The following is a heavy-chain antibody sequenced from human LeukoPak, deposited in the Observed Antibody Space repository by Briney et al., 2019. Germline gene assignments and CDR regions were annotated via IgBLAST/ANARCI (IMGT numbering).Heavy chain of an antibody. Sequence: SETLSLTCTVSGGSISSSSYYWGWIRQPPGKGLEWIGSIYYSGSTYYNPSLKSRVTISVDTSKNQFSLKLSSVTAADTAVYYCARRGYTNFSFDYWGQGTLVTVSS. J-gene: IGHJ4*02. CDR2: IYYSGST. V-gene: IGHV4-39*01. D-gene: IGHD4-11*01. CDR1: GGSISSSSYY. CDR3: ARRGYTNFSFDY.